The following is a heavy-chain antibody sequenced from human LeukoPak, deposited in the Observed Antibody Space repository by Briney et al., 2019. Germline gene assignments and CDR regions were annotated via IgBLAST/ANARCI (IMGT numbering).Heavy chain of an antibody. J-gene: IGHJ5*02. V-gene: IGHV5-51*01. Sequence: GESLKISCQASGYSFTSSWIGWARPMPGKGLEWMAIINPGDSDTRYSPSFQGQVTISADKSISTIYLQWGSLKASDTAMYYCARQPGAGWFDPWGQGTLVTVSS. CDR1: GYSFTSSW. D-gene: IGHD3-10*01. CDR3: ARQPGAGWFDP. CDR2: INPGDSDT.